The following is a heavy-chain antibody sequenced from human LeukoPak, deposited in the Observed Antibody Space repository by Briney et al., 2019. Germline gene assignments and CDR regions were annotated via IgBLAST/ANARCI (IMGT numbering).Heavy chain of an antibody. V-gene: IGHV4-59*01. J-gene: IGHJ3*02. CDR1: GGSFSSSY. CDR2: IFYSGST. Sequence: SETLSLTCSVSGGSFSSSYWNWIRQTPGKGLEWIGYIFYSGSTNYIPSHKSRVTISIHTSKNQFSLKLSSVTAADTGVYYCARGLEELDIWGQGTMVTVSS. CDR3: ARGLEELDI.